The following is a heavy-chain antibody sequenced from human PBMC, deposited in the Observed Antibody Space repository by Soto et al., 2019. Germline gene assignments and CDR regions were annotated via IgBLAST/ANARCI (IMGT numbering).Heavy chain of an antibody. CDR1: GYNFIAYG. D-gene: IGHD3-10*01. V-gene: IGHV1-18*01. Sequence: QVQLVQSGPEVRKPGASVKVSCEASGYNFIAYGISWVRQAPGQGLEWMGWISVYNGNTEYAQKFLGRVTMTSDTSTHTAYRELTSLRSDDTAVYYCARGNPGGQYWGQGTLVTVSS. CDR3: ARGNPGGQY. J-gene: IGHJ4*02. CDR2: ISVYNGNT.